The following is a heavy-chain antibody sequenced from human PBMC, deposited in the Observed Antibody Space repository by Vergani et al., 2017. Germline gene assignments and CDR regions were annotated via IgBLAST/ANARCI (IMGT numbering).Heavy chain of an antibody. CDR1: GYTFSNYY. V-gene: IGHV1-46*03. J-gene: IGHJ4*02. CDR3: ARGDYGILTGYRY. CDR2: INPSGGHT. Sequence: QVQVVQSGAEVKKSGASVKVSCNTSGYTFSNYYMHWVRQAPGQGLEWMGIINPSGGHTNYAQKFQGRVTMTRDTSTSTVYMELSSLRSEDTAIYCCARGDYGILTGYRYWGQGTLVTVSA. D-gene: IGHD3-9*01.